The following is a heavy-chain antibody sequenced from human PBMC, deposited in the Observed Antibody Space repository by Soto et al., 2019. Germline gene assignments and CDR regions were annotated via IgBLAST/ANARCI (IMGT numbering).Heavy chain of an antibody. CDR2: IYYSGST. Sequence: SETLSLTCTVSGGSISSGDYYWSWIRQPPGRGLESIGYIYYSGSTYYNPSLKSRLTISIDTSKNQFSLKLNSVTAADTAVYYCARVGSRNAFDIWGQGTMVTVSS. V-gene: IGHV4-30-4*01. D-gene: IGHD3-10*01. J-gene: IGHJ3*02. CDR1: GGSISSGDYY. CDR3: ARVGSRNAFDI.